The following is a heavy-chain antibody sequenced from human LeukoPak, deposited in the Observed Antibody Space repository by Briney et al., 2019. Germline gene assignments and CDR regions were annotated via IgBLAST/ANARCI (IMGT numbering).Heavy chain of an antibody. CDR1: GGTFSSYA. D-gene: IGHD6-13*01. V-gene: IGHV1-69*01. J-gene: IGHJ6*02. Sequence: ASVKVSCKASGGTFSSYAISWVRQAPGQGLEWMGGIVPIFGTANYAQKFQGRVTITADESTSTAYMELSSLRSEDTAVYYCARPLWAAAGTEYYYYGMDVWGQGTTVTVSS. CDR3: ARPLWAAAGTEYYYYGMDV. CDR2: IVPIFGTA.